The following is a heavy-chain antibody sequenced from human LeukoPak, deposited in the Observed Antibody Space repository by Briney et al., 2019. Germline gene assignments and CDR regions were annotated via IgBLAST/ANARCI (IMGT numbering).Heavy chain of an antibody. V-gene: IGHV4-4*07. CDR1: GGSIRSYY. CDR3: ARDRSSPQYYYYYYMDV. J-gene: IGHJ6*03. Sequence: SETLSLTCIVSGGSIRSYYWSWIRQPAGKGLEWIGRIYTSGSTNYNPSLKSRVTISVDRSKNQFSLKLSSVTAADTAVYYCARDRSSPQYYYYYYMDVWGKGTTVTVSS. D-gene: IGHD6-13*01. CDR2: IYTSGST.